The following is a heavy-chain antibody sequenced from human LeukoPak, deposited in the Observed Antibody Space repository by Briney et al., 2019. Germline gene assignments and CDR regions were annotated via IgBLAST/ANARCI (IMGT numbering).Heavy chain of an antibody. J-gene: IGHJ4*02. CDR1: DGSISSSSYY. Sequence: SETLSLTCTVSDGSISSSSYYWGWIRQPPGKGLEWIGSIYYSGSTYYNPSLKSRVTISVDTSKNQFSLKLNSVTAADTAVYYCARAGQGYCSSASCFLSLDYWGQGTLVTVSS. CDR2: IYYSGST. CDR3: ARAGQGYCSSASCFLSLDY. V-gene: IGHV4-39*07. D-gene: IGHD2-2*01.